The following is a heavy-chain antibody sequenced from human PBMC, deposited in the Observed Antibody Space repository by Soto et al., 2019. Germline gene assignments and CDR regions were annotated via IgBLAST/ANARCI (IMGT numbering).Heavy chain of an antibody. CDR2: IDKVGTDS. V-gene: IGHV3-74*01. J-gene: IGHJ6*03. CDR1: EFTFSGRS. D-gene: IGHD3-10*01. Sequence: EVQLVESGGGLVQPGGSLRLSCAASEFTFSGRSVHWVRQAPGKGLVWVSGIDKVGTDSTYADSVKGRFTSSRDNAKNTVYLQMDRLRVEDTAVYYCARGWFGPDVWGKGTTVTVSS. CDR3: ARGWFGPDV.